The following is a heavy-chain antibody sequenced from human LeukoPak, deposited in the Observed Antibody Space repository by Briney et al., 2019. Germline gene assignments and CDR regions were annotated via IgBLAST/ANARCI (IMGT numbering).Heavy chain of an antibody. CDR2: INPSGGST. CDR1: GYTFTSYY. V-gene: IGHV1-46*01. CDR3: AREIGYCSGGSCYPQYYFDY. J-gene: IGHJ4*02. Sequence: ASVKVSCKASGYTFTSYYMHWLRQAPGQGLEWMGIINPSGGSTSYAQKFQGRVTMTRDTSTSTVYMELSSLRSEDTAVYYCAREIGYCSGGSCYPQYYFDYWGQGTLVTVSS. D-gene: IGHD2-15*01.